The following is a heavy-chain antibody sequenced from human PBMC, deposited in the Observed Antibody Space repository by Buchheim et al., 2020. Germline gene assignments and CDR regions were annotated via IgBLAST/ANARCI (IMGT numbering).Heavy chain of an antibody. V-gene: IGHV1-69*01. J-gene: IGHJ6*03. D-gene: IGHD3-10*01. Sequence: QVQLVQSGAEVKKPGSSVKVSCKASGGTFSSYAISWVRQAPGQGLEWMGGIIPIFGTANYAQKFQGRVTITADESTSTAYMELSSLGYEDTAVYYCARVVSYYGSERTNYYYYMDVWGKGTT. CDR3: ARVVSYYGSERTNYYYYMDV. CDR1: GGTFSSYA. CDR2: IIPIFGTA.